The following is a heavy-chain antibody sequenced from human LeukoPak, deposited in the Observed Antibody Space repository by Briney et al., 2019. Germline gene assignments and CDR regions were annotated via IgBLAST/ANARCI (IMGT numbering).Heavy chain of an antibody. CDR2: IYPGDSDT. J-gene: IGHJ4*02. Sequence: EESLKISCKSSGYSFTSYWIGWVRQMPGKGLEWMGIIYPGDSDTRYSPSFQGQVTISADKSINTAYLQWSSLKASDTAMYYCASTDSSGYYAYWGQGTLVTVSS. CDR1: GYSFTSYW. V-gene: IGHV5-51*01. D-gene: IGHD3-22*01. CDR3: ASTDSSGYYAY.